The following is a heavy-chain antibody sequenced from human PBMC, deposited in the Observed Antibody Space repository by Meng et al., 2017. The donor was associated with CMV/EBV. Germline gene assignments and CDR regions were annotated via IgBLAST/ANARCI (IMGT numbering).Heavy chain of an antibody. CDR3: ARDSITRPWDYYYGMDV. J-gene: IGHJ6*02. CDR1: GYTFTSYY. V-gene: IGHV1-46*01. Sequence: ASVTVSCHASGYTFTSYYMHWVRQAPGQGLEWMGRLNPSGGSTSYAQKFQGRVTMTRDTSTSTVYMELSSLSSEDTAVYYWARDSITRPWDYYYGMDVWGQGTTVTVSS. D-gene: IGHD3-16*01. CDR2: LNPSGGST.